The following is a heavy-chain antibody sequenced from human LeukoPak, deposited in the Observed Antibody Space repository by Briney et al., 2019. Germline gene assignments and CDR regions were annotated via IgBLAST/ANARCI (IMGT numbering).Heavy chain of an antibody. CDR3: ARSAGTWFDP. V-gene: IGHV3-48*03. D-gene: IGHD1-1*01. Sequence: GGSLRLSCAVSGFTFSTYEMNWVRQAPGKGLEWVSYIGSSGNTIYYADSVKGRFTISRDNAKNSLYLQMNSLRAEDTAVYYCARSAGTWFDPWGQGTLVTVSS. CDR1: GFTFSTYE. CDR2: IGSSGNTI. J-gene: IGHJ5*02.